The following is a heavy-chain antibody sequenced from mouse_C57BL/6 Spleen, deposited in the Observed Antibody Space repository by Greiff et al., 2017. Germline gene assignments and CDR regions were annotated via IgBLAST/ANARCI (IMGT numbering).Heavy chain of an antibody. J-gene: IGHJ4*01. Sequence: EVKLVESGADLVKPGGSLKLSCAASGFTFSSYGMSWVRQTPDKKLEWVATISSGGSYTYYPDSVKGRFTISRDNAKNTLYLQMSGLKSEDTAIYYCARRKGSDYDYYYAMDYWGQGTSVTVSS. CDR2: ISSGGSYT. CDR3: ARRKGSDYDYYYAMDY. V-gene: IGHV5-6*02. CDR1: GFTFSSYG. D-gene: IGHD2-4*01.